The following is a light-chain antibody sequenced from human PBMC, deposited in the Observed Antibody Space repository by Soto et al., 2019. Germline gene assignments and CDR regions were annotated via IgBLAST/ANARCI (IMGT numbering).Light chain of an antibody. J-gene: IGKJ5*01. Sequence: EMVLTQSPATLSLSPGERATRSCRDSQSVSSYLAWYQQKPGQAPRLLIYDASNRATGIPARFSGSGSGTDFTLTISSLEPEDFAVYYCQQRSNWPPITFGQGTRLEIK. CDR3: QQRSNWPPIT. CDR1: QSVSSY. CDR2: DAS. V-gene: IGKV3-11*01.